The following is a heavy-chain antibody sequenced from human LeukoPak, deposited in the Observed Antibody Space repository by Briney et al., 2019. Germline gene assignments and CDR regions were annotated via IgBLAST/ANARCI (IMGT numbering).Heavy chain of an antibody. D-gene: IGHD1-7*01. CDR3: TTDEDWNYARKDV. CDR2: TVSEIDGGTT. J-gene: IGHJ6*02. CDR1: GFTFNYAW. Sequence: GGSLRLSCAASGFTFNYAWMSWVRQVPGKGLEWVGQTVSEIDGGTTDYAAPVKGRFTISRDDSKSTLYLQMNSLKIEDTAVYYCTTDEDWNYARKDVWGQGATVIVTS. V-gene: IGHV3-15*04.